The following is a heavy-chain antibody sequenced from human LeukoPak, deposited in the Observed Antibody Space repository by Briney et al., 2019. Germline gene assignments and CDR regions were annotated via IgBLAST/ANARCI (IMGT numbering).Heavy chain of an antibody. J-gene: IGHJ4*02. CDR2: IYYSGYI. Sequence: SETLSLTCTVSGGSISSSSYYWAWIRQPPGKGLEWIGSIYYSGYIYYNPSLKGRVTISVDTSKNQFSLKLSSATAADTAVYYCARIYKAMGIDYWGQGTLVTVSS. V-gene: IGHV4-39*01. D-gene: IGHD1-1*01. CDR3: ARIYKAMGIDY. CDR1: GGSISSSSYY.